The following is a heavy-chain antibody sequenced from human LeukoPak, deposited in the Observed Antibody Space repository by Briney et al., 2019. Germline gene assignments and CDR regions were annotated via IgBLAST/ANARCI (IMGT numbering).Heavy chain of an antibody. J-gene: IGHJ3*02. CDR1: GFTFSDYY. Sequence: NPGGSLRLSCAASGFTFSDYYMSWIRQAPGKGLEWVSYISSSGSTIYYADSVKGRFTISRDNAKNSLYLQMNSLRAEDTAVYYCARDLRYDFWSGYYLTAFDIWGQGTMVTVSS. D-gene: IGHD3-3*01. V-gene: IGHV3-11*01. CDR3: ARDLRYDFWSGYYLTAFDI. CDR2: ISSSGSTI.